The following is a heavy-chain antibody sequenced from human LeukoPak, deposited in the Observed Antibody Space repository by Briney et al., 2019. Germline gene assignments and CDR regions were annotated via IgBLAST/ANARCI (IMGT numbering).Heavy chain of an antibody. Sequence: PGGSLRLSCAASGFTYSSYGMHWVRQAPGKGLEWVAFIRYDGSNKYYADSVKGRFTISRDNSKNTLYLQMNSLRIDDTAVYYCATEGGSSDAFAFWGQGTKVTVSS. V-gene: IGHV3-30*02. CDR2: IRYDGSNK. D-gene: IGHD1-26*01. J-gene: IGHJ3*01. CDR1: GFTYSSYG. CDR3: ATEGGSSDAFAF.